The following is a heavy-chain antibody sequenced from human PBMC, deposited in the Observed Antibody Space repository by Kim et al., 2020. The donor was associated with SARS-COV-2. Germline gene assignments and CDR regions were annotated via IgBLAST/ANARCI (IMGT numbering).Heavy chain of an antibody. CDR3: AREGGQLLETN. CDR2: IYYSGST. CDR1: GGSISSGGYY. Sequence: SETLSLTCTVSGGSISSGGYYWSWIRQHPGKGLEWIGYIYYSGSTCYNPSLKSRVTISVDTSKNQFSLKLSSVTAADTAVYYCAREGGQLLETNWGQGTLVTVSS. J-gene: IGHJ4*02. D-gene: IGHD6-19*01. V-gene: IGHV4-31*03.